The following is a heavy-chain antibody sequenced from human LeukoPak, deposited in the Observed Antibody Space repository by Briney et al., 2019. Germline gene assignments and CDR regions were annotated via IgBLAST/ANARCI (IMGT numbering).Heavy chain of an antibody. J-gene: IGHJ5*02. CDR1: GYTFTGYA. Sequence: ASVKVSCKASGYTFTGYAMHWVRQAPGQRLEWMGWINAGNGNTKYSQEFQGRVTITRDTSASTAYMELSRLRSDDTAVYYCAREGATPRHNWFDPWGQGTLVTVSS. D-gene: IGHD5-12*01. CDR3: AREGATPRHNWFDP. V-gene: IGHV1-3*01. CDR2: INAGNGNT.